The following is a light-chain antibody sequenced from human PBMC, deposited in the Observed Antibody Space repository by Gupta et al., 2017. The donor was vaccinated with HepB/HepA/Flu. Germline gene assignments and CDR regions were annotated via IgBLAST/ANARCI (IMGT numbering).Light chain of an antibody. V-gene: IGLV2-14*01. CDR2: DVS. J-gene: IGLJ2*01. Sequence: QSALTQPASVSGSPGQSITISCTGTSSDVGGYNYVSWYQQHPGKAPNLMIYDVSNRPSGVSNRFSGSKSGNTASLTISGLQAEDEADYYCSSDTSSSTVVFGGGTKLTVL. CDR3: SSDTSSSTVV. CDR1: SSDVGGYNY.